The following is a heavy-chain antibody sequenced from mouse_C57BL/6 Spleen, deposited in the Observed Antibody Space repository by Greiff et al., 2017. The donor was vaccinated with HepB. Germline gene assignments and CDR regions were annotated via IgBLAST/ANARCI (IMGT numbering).Heavy chain of an antibody. D-gene: IGHD2-1*01. CDR1: GFSLTSYG. V-gene: IGHV2-2*01. CDR3: ARNYGNYEGDAMDY. J-gene: IGHJ4*01. Sequence: VQLVESGPGLVQPSQSLSITCTVSGFSLTSYGVHWVRQSPGKGLEWLGVIWSGGSTDYNAAFISRLSISKDNSKSQVFFKMNSLQADDTAIYYCARNYGNYEGDAMDYWGQGTSVTVSS. CDR2: IWSGGST.